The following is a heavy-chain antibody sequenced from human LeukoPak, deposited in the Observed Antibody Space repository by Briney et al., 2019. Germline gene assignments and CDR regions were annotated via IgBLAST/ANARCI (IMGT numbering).Heavy chain of an antibody. Sequence: SETLSLTCTVSGGSISSYYWSWIRQPAGKGLEWIGRIYTSGSTNYNPSLKSRVTMSVDTSKNQFSLKLNSVAAADTAVYYCARDLSFVRGVPLAFDIWGQGTMVTVSS. V-gene: IGHV4-4*07. J-gene: IGHJ3*02. CDR3: ARDLSFVRGVPLAFDI. CDR1: GGSISSYY. D-gene: IGHD3-10*02. CDR2: IYTSGST.